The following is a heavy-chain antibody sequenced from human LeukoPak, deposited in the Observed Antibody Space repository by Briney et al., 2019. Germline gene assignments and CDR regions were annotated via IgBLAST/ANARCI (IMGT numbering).Heavy chain of an antibody. Sequence: GGSLRLSCAASGFTFSSYSMTWVRQAPGKGLEWVSSISSSSSYIYYADSVKGRFAISRDNAKNSLYLQMNSLRAEDTAVYYCAIQQEIVGYSCGGVMGARGTSVSV. CDR2: ISSSSSYI. CDR1: GFTFSSYS. J-gene: IGHJ3*01. D-gene: IGHD6-19*01. CDR3: AIQQEIVGYSCGGVM. V-gene: IGHV3-21*01.